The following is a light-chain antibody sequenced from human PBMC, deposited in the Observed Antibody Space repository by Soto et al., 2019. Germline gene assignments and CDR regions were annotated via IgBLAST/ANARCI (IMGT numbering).Light chain of an antibody. V-gene: IGKV1-39*01. J-gene: IGKJ4*01. CDR2: GAS. CDR1: QSMSTY. Sequence: DIQMTQSPSSLSASVGDRVTITCRASQSMSTYFNWVQQKPEKAHKVLIYGASSLPSGVTSRFSGSGSGTNITLTISSLQPEDSATYYCQLGYNVPLTFGGGTKLEIK. CDR3: QLGYNVPLT.